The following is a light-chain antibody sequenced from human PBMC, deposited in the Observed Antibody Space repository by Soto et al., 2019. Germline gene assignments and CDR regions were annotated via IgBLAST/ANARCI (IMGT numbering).Light chain of an antibody. V-gene: IGLV6-57*04. CDR3: QSYQV. CDR2: EDD. CDR1: SGSIASNY. J-gene: IGLJ2*01. Sequence: NFMLTQPHSVSESPGKTVTISCTRSSGSIASNYVQWYQQRPGSAPTTVIYEDDQRPSGVPDRFSCSIDSSSNSASLTISGLKTEDEADYYCQSYQVFGGGTKVTVL.